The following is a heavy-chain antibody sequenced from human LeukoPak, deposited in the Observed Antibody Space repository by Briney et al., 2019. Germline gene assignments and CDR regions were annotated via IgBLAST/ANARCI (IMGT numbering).Heavy chain of an antibody. J-gene: IGHJ4*02. Sequence: KPGGSLRLSCAASGFTFSSYSMNWVRQAPGKGLEWVSFISSSSNYRYYADSVKGRFTISRDNAKNSLYLQMASLTAEDTAVYYCARTSVAAAISPYYFDYWGQGTLVTVSS. CDR1: GFTFSSYS. V-gene: IGHV3-21*01. D-gene: IGHD2-2*02. CDR2: ISSSSNYR. CDR3: ARTSVAAAISPYYFDY.